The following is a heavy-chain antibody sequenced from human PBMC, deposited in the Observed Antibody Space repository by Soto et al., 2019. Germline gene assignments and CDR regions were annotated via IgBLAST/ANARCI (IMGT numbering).Heavy chain of an antibody. V-gene: IGHV1-18*04. CDR3: ARARPRWYYFVLASRHGFDI. CDR2: ISAYNGNT. Sequence: ASVKVSCKASGYTFTSYGISWVRQAPGQGLEWMGWISAYNGNTNYAQKLQGRVTMTTDTSTSTAYMELRSLRSDDTAVYYCARARPRWYYFVLASRHGFDIWGQGKMVTVSS. J-gene: IGHJ3*02. D-gene: IGHD2-15*01. CDR1: GYTFTSYG.